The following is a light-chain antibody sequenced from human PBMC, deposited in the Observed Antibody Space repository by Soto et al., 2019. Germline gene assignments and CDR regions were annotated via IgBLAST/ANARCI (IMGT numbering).Light chain of an antibody. CDR1: SSDVGGYNY. Sequence: QSALTQPASVSGSPGQSITISCTGTSSDVGGYNYVSWYQHHPGKAPKLMIYEVSNRPSGVSNRFSGSKSGNTACLTISGLQAEDEADYYCSSYTGSSSPYVFGTGTKVPVL. J-gene: IGLJ1*01. V-gene: IGLV2-14*01. CDR2: EVS. CDR3: SSYTGSSSPYV.